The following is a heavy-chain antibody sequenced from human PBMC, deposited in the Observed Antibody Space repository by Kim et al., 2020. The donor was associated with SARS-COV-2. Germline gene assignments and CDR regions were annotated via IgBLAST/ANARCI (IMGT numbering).Heavy chain of an antibody. Sequence: GESLKISCKGSGYSFTSYWIGWVRQMPGKGLEWMGIIYPGDSDTRYSPSFQGQVTISADKSISTAYLQWSSLKASDTAMYYCARHPNRYCSSTSCYKVGAFDIWGQGTMVTVSS. J-gene: IGHJ3*02. D-gene: IGHD2-2*02. CDR1: GYSFTSYW. CDR3: ARHPNRYCSSTSCYKVGAFDI. CDR2: IYPGDSDT. V-gene: IGHV5-51*01.